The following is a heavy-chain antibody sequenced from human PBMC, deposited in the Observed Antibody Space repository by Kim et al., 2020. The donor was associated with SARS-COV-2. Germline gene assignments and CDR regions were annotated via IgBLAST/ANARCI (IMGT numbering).Heavy chain of an antibody. V-gene: IGHV3-23*01. CDR2: ISGSGGST. CDR1: GFTFSSYA. J-gene: IGHJ6*02. CDR3: AKVTDPHPAYYGMDV. Sequence: GGSLRLSCAASGFTFSSYAMSWVRQAPGKGLEWVSAISGSGGSTYYADSVKGRFTISRDNSKNTLYLQMNSLRAEDTAVYYCAKVTDPHPAYYGMDVWGQGTTVTVSS.